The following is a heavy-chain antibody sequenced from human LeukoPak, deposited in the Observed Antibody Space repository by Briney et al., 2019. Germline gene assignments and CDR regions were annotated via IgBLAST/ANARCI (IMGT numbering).Heavy chain of an antibody. J-gene: IGHJ4*02. Sequence: PGGSLRLSCAASGFTVNSYWMSWVRQAPGKGLEWVVNIDPEGSETQYGDSVKGRFTTSRDNAKNSLYLQMNGLRAEDTAIYYCARIYYFGDNNWRYFDNWGQGTLVTVSS. CDR2: IDPEGSET. V-gene: IGHV3-7*01. D-gene: IGHD3-10*01. CDR3: ARIYYFGDNNWRYFDN. CDR1: GFTVNSYW.